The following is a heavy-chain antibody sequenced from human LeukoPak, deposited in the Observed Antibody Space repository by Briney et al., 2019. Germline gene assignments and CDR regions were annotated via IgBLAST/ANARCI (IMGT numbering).Heavy chain of an antibody. Sequence: ASVKVSCKASGGTFSSYAISWVRQAPGQGLEWMGGIIPIFGTANYAQKFQGRVTITTDESTSTAYMELSSLRSEDTAVYYCARAYCSSTSCLGSMDVWGKGTTVTVSS. V-gene: IGHV1-69*05. CDR1: GGTFSSYA. CDR3: ARAYCSSTSCLGSMDV. CDR2: IIPIFGTA. J-gene: IGHJ6*03. D-gene: IGHD2-2*01.